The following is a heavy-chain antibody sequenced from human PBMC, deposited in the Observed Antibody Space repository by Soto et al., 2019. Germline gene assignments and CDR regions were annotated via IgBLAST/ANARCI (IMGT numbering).Heavy chain of an antibody. CDR3: ARRPSGWSSSGWYFDY. J-gene: IGHJ4*02. CDR2: VSASGTGA. D-gene: IGHD6-19*01. CDR1: GFTFSNYA. V-gene: IGHV3-23*01. Sequence: EVLLLESGGGLVQPGGSLRLSCAPSGFTFSNYAMTWVRQAPGKGLEWVSGVSASGTGAYYTDSVKGRFTISRDNSKNTLYLQMNSLRAEETAVYYCARRPSGWSSSGWYFDYWGQGTPVTVS.